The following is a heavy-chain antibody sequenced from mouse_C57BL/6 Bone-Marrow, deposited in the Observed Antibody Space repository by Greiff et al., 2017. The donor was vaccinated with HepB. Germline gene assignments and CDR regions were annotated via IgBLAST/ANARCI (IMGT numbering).Heavy chain of an antibody. D-gene: IGHD1-1*01. J-gene: IGHJ2*01. CDR3: ARWGFYYYGSSYLDY. Sequence: QVQLQQSGAELARPGASVKLSCKASGYTFTSYGISWVKQRTGQGLEWIGEIYPRSGNTYYNEKFKGKATLTADKSSSTAYMELRSLTSEDSAVYFCARWGFYYYGSSYLDYWGQGTTLTVSS. CDR1: GYTFTSYG. V-gene: IGHV1-81*01. CDR2: IYPRSGNT.